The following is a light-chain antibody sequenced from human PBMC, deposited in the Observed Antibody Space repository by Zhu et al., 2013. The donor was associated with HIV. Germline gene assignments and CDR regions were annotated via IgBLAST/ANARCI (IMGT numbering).Light chain of an antibody. CDR1: QSLGSD. CDR2: DAS. Sequence: EIVMTQSPATLSVSPGERVPLSCRASQSLGSDLAWYQQKPGQAPVLLISDASVRATGIPDRFGGSGSGTDFTLTISRLEPEDSAVYYCQQYVSSPWTFGQGTKVEIK. CDR3: QQYVSSPWT. J-gene: IGKJ1*01. V-gene: IGKV3-20*01.